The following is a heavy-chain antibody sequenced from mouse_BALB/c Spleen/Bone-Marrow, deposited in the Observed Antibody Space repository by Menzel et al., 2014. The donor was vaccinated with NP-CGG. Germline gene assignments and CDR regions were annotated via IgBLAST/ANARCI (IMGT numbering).Heavy chain of an antibody. J-gene: IGHJ3*01. CDR1: GFNIKDTY. V-gene: IGHV14-3*02. Sequence: EVQLVESGAELVKPGASVKLSCTASGFNIKDTYLHWVKQRPEQGLEWIGRIDPANGNTEYDPKFQGKATITADTSPNTAYLQLSSLTSEDTAVYYCARRGDIYYGSSAWFAYWGQGTLVTVSA. CDR3: ARRGDIYYGSSAWFAY. D-gene: IGHD1-1*01. CDR2: IDPANGNT.